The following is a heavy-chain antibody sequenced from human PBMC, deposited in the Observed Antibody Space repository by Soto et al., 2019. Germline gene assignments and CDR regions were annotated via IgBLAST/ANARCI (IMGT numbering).Heavy chain of an antibody. D-gene: IGHD4-17*01. J-gene: IGHJ4*02. V-gene: IGHV4-34*01. Sequence: VHLQQWGAGLLRPSETLSLTCTVSGESFGAYYWSWIRQSPGKGLEWIGEVYHSGDTKYNPSLKSRVTTSEGPAKNQFSLRMTSMTAADTGVYYCARGFSNSVTTRFDSWGQGTLVTVSS. CDR2: VYHSGDT. CDR1: GESFGAYY. CDR3: ARGFSNSVTTRFDS.